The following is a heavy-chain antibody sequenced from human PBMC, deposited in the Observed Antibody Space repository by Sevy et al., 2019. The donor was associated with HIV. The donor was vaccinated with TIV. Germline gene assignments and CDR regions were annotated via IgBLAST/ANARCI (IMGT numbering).Heavy chain of an antibody. CDR1: GFTFSSYA. D-gene: IGHD6-13*01. V-gene: IGHV3-30-3*01. J-gene: IGHJ4*02. CDR3: ARDNPGIAAAGTEFGYFDY. CDR2: ISYDGSNK. Sequence: GGSLRLSCAASGFTFSSYAMHWVHQAPGKGLEWVAVISYDGSNKYYADSVKGRFTISRDNSKNTLYLQMNSLRAEDTAVYYCARDNPGIAAAGTEFGYFDYWGQGTLVTVSS.